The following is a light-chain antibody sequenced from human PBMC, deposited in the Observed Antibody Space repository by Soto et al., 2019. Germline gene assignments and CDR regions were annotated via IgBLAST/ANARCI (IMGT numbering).Light chain of an antibody. CDR3: MQVTPFPHT. J-gene: IGKJ3*01. Sequence: DLVMTQTPLSSPVTLGQPASISCRSSQSLVNSDGNTYLSWLQQRPGQPPRLLIYKTSNRFSGVPDRFSGSGAGTDFTLKSNRVEAEDVGVYYCMQVTPFPHTFGPGTKVDIK. CDR1: QSLVNSDGNTY. CDR2: KTS. V-gene: IGKV2-24*01.